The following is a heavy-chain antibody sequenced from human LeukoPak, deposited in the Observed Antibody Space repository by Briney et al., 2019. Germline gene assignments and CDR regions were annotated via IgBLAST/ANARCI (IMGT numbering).Heavy chain of an antibody. V-gene: IGHV1-8*01. CDR2: MYPNSGNT. D-gene: IGHD4-17*01. Sequence: RRASVKVFCKASGYTFTSYYINWVGQAPAQGLEGMGWMYPNSGNTVYAQKFQGRVTMSRNSSLSTAYMELNSLRSEDTAVYYCARSLYGAPDYWGEGALVTVSS. CDR1: GYTFTSYY. J-gene: IGHJ4*02. CDR3: ARSLYGAPDY.